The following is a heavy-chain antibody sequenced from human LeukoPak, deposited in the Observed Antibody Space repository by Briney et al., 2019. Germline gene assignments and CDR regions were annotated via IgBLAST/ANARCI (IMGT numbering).Heavy chain of an antibody. CDR3: ARSYDFWSGYYSRDYYYGMDV. J-gene: IGHJ6*02. Sequence: SVKVSCKASGGTFSSYAISWVRQAPGQGLEWMGGIIPIFGTANYAQKFQGRVTITADESTSTAYTELSSLRSEDTAVYYCARSYDFWSGYYSRDYYYGMDVWGQGTTVTVSS. V-gene: IGHV1-69*13. CDR2: IIPIFGTA. CDR1: GGTFSSYA. D-gene: IGHD3-3*01.